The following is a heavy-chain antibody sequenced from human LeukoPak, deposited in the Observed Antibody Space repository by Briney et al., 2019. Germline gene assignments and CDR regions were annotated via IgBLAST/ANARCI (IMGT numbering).Heavy chain of an antibody. J-gene: IGHJ5*02. Sequence: PSETLSLTCTVSGGSISGYYWSWIRQPPGKGLEWIAYIYSSGSTNYNPSLKSRVTISVDTSKNQFSLRLFSVTAADTAVYYCARDRHRSGSAHSFDPWGQGILVTVSS. CDR3: ARDRHRSGSAHSFDP. D-gene: IGHD3-10*01. CDR2: IYSSGST. V-gene: IGHV4-59*01. CDR1: GGSISGYY.